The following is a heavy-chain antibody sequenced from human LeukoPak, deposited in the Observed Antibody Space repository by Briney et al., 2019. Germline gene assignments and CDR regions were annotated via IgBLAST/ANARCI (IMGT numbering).Heavy chain of an antibody. CDR2: IYYSGST. V-gene: IGHV4-59*01. Sequence: SETLSLTCTVFGGSIRSYYWSWIRQPPGKGLEWIGYIYYSGSTNYNPSLKSRVTISVDTSKNQFSLKLSSVTAADTAVYYCARGVGEDPIPPYYFDYWGQGTLVTVSS. CDR1: GGSIRSYY. J-gene: IGHJ4*02. D-gene: IGHD2-2*01. CDR3: ARGVGEDPIPPYYFDY.